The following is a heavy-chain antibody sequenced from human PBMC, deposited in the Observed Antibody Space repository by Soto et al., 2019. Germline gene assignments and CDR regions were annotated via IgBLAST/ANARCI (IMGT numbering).Heavy chain of an antibody. J-gene: IGHJ3*02. CDR3: ARVVGSGIAAAGTRESTRDDAFDI. CDR1: GYTFTGYY. Sequence: GESLKISCKASGYTFTGYYMHWVRQAPGQGLEWMGWINPNSGGTNYAQKFQGWVTMTRDTSISTAYMELSRLRSDDTAVYYCARVVGSGIAAAGTRESTRDDAFDIWGQGTMVTVSS. D-gene: IGHD6-13*01. CDR2: INPNSGGT. V-gene: IGHV1-2*04.